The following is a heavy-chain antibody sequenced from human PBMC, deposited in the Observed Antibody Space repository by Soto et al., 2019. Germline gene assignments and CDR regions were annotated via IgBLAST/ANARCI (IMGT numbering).Heavy chain of an antibody. Sequence: PGGSLRLSCAASGFTFGNYWMHWVRQAPGKGLVWVSRISDYGRINYADSVKDRFIISRDDARSELYLQLNDLRVEDTAVYYCAKDLMIGYRNPYYYYYGMDVWGQWTTVIVSS. D-gene: IGHD2-8*01. CDR3: AKDLMIGYRNPYYYYYGMDV. CDR2: ISDYGRI. CDR1: GFTFGNYW. J-gene: IGHJ6*02. V-gene: IGHV3-74*01.